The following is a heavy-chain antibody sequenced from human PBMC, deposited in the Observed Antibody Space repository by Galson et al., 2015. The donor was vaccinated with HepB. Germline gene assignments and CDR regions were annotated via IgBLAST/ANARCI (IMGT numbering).Heavy chain of an antibody. CDR1: GGSVTSSSYY. CDR3: ARDYAELACTNYYSYHYHGMDV. D-gene: IGHD3-10*01. J-gene: IGHJ6*02. Sequence: LTCTVSGGSVTSSSYYWTWIRQSPGKTLEWIGYIHYSESTNYNPSLKSRLTMSVDRSKNQFSLQLSSVTAADTAVYYCARDYAELACTNYYSYHYHGMDVWGQGTTVIVSS. V-gene: IGHV4-61*01. CDR2: IHYSEST.